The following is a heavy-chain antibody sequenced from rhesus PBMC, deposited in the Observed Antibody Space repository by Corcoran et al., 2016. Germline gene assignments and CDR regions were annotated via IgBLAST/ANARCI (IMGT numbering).Heavy chain of an antibody. CDR2: IYGSRGST. J-gene: IGHJ5-2*02. D-gene: IGHD4-23*01. Sequence: QVQLQESGPGLVKPSETLSLTCAVSGGSISGGYDWSWIRQPPGKGLEWIGYIYGSRGSTHYNPSLKNRVTISKDTSKNQFSLKLSSVTAADTAVYYCASQGDTNTVTTSSLDVWGRGVLVTVSS. V-gene: IGHV4-76*01. CDR1: GGSISGGYD. CDR3: ASQGDTNTVTTSSLDV.